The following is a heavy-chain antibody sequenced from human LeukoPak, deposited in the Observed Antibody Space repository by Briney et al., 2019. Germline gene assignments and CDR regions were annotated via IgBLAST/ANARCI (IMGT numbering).Heavy chain of an antibody. V-gene: IGHV3-21*01. D-gene: IGHD5-18*01. CDR3: AREDSYGFGIDY. CDR1: GFTFGSYS. CDR2: ISSSSTYI. Sequence: PGGSLRLSCAASGFTFGSYSINWGRQAPGEWLELGSSISSSSTYIYYAYSVKGRFTISRDHAKNSLYLQMTSLRAEDPAVYYCAREDSYGFGIDYWGQGTLVTVSS. J-gene: IGHJ4*02.